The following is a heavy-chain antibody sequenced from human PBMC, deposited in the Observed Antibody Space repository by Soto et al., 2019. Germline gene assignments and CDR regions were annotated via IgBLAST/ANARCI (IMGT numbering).Heavy chain of an antibody. CDR2: ISGSGGST. J-gene: IGHJ3*02. CDR1: GFTFISYA. V-gene: IGHV3-23*01. Sequence: GGSLRLSCGASGFTFISYAMSWVRQAPGKGLEWVSAISGSGGSTYYADSVKGRFTISRDNSKNTLYLQMNSLRAEDTAVYYCAKERITMIVVATPDAFDIWGQGTMVTVSS. CDR3: AKERITMIVVATPDAFDI. D-gene: IGHD3-22*01.